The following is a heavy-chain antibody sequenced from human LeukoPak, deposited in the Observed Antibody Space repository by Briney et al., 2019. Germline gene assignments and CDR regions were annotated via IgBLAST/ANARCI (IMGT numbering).Heavy chain of an antibody. D-gene: IGHD6-19*01. J-gene: IGHJ4*02. Sequence: SETLSLTCTVSGGAISNTSYYWGWIRQPPGNGLEWIGSASYSGSTYYNPSLESRVIISVDTSKNQFSLRLSSVTAADTAIYYCVTVGGSRIRALQLPNYFDYWGQGTLVTVSS. V-gene: IGHV4-39*01. CDR3: VTVGGSRIRALQLPNYFDY. CDR1: GGAISNTSYY. CDR2: ASYSGST.